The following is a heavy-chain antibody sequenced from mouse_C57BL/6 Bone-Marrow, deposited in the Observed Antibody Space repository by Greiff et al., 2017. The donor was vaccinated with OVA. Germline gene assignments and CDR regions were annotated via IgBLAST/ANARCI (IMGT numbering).Heavy chain of an antibody. V-gene: IGHV1-69*01. Sequence: VQLQQPGAELVMPGASVKLSCKASGYTFTSYWMHWVKQRPGQGLEWIGEIDPSDSYTNYNQKFKGKSTLTVDKSSSTAYMQLSSLTSEDSAVYYCAREGDYGSSPWFAYWGQGTLVTVSA. J-gene: IGHJ3*01. CDR2: IDPSDSYT. D-gene: IGHD1-1*01. CDR1: GYTFTSYW. CDR3: AREGDYGSSPWFAY.